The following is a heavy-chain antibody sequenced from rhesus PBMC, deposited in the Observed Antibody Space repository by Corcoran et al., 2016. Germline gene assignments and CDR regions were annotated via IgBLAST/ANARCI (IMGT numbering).Heavy chain of an antibody. CDR1: GYSFTNYW. Sequence: EVQLVQSGAEVKRPGESLKISCQTSGYSFTNYWINWVRQMPGKGLEWMGAIAPSDSETRSSPSCHGQVTISADKSISTTYLQWSSLKASDSATYYCAKESHYGLDSWGQGVVVTVSS. J-gene: IGHJ6*01. CDR2: IAPSDSET. V-gene: IGHV5-2*01. CDR3: AKESHYGLDS.